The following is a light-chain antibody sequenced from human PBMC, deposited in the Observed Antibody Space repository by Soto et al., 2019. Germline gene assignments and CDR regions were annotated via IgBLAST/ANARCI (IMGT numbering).Light chain of an antibody. CDR1: QSVSSSY. Sequence: EIVLTQSPGTLSLSPGERATLSCRASQSVSSSYLAWYQQKPGQAPRLLIYGASSRATGIPDRFRGSGSGTDFTLTISRLKHDDFAVYYCQQYGSSLRTFGQGTKVEIK. V-gene: IGKV3-20*01. CDR2: GAS. CDR3: QQYGSSLRT. J-gene: IGKJ1*01.